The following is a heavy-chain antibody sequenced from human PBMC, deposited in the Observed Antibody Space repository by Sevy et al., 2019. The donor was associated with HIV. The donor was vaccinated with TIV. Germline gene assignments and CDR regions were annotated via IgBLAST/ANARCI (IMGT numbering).Heavy chain of an antibody. CDR1: GFTFSTYA. J-gene: IGHJ5*02. CDR3: TRYAITSRTWFNP. D-gene: IGHD2-8*01. CDR2: LGSGGVTT. Sequence: GGSLRLSCAASGFTFSTYAMNWVRQAPGKGLEWVSTLGSGGVTTYYADSVRGRFTISRDISKNTLFLQMNSLRADDTAVYYCTRYAITSRTWFNPWGQGTLVTVSS. V-gene: IGHV3-23*01.